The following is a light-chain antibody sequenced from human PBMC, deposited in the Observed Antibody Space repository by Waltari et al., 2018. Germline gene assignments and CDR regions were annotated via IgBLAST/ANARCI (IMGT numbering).Light chain of an antibody. CDR1: QSISTY. J-gene: IGKJ2*01. CDR3: QKSYNSPYT. CDR2: AAS. V-gene: IGKV1-39*01. Sequence: DIQMTQSPSSLSASVGDRVTITCRASQSISTYLNLYQQRPGKAPKLLIYAASSLQSGVPSRFSGTGSETDFTLTISSLQPEDFATYYCQKSYNSPYTFGQGTKLEIK.